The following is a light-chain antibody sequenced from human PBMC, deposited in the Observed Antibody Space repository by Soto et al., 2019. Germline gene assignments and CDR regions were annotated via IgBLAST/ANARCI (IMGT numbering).Light chain of an antibody. V-gene: IGLV2-8*01. J-gene: IGLJ1*01. CDR3: SSYAGSLYV. Sequence: QSALTQPPSASGSPGQSVTISCTGTSSDVGGYNYVSWYQQHPGKAPKLMIYAVTKRPSGVPDRFSGSKSGNTASLTVSGLQAEDEADYYCSSYAGSLYVFGTGTQLTVL. CDR1: SSDVGGYNY. CDR2: AVT.